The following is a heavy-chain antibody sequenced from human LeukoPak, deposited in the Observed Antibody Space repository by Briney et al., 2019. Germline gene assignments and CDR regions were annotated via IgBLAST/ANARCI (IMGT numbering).Heavy chain of an antibody. V-gene: IGHV4-30-4*01. Sequence: PSETLSLTCTVSGGSLSSGDYYWSWIRQPPGKGLVWLVYIYYSGSTNYYPSLKSRSTISADTSKKQFSLKLSSVPAADTAVEYCPRGAIMVRAVPSSLGWFDPWGQGTLVTVSS. CDR1: GGSLSSGDYY. CDR2: IYYSGST. J-gene: IGHJ5*02. D-gene: IGHD3-10*01. CDR3: PRGAIMVRAVPSSLGWFDP.